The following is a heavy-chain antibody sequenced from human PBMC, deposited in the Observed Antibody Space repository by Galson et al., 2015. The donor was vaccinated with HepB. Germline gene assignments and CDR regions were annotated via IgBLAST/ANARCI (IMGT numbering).Heavy chain of an antibody. CDR3: ARTPQQKYYYYYGMDV. Sequence: QSGAEVKKPGESLRISCKGSGYSFTSYWISWVRQMPGKGLEWMGRIDPSDSYTNYSPSFQGHVTISADKSISTAYLQWSSLKASDTAMYYCARTPQQKYYYYYGMDVWGQGTTVTVSS. V-gene: IGHV5-10-1*01. CDR1: GYSFTSYW. J-gene: IGHJ6*02. CDR2: IDPSDSYT. D-gene: IGHD6-13*01.